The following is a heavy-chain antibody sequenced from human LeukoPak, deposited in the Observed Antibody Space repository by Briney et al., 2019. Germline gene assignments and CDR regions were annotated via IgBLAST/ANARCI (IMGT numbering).Heavy chain of an antibody. Sequence: SETLSLTCAVYGVSFSGYYWSWIRQPPGKGLEWIGEINHSGSTNYNPSLKSRVTISVDTSKNQFSLKLSSVTAADTAVYYCARDWGSWGYYGMDVWGQGTTVTVSS. CDR2: INHSGST. CDR1: GVSFSGYY. J-gene: IGHJ6*02. V-gene: IGHV4-34*01. CDR3: ARDWGSWGYYGMDV. D-gene: IGHD3-16*01.